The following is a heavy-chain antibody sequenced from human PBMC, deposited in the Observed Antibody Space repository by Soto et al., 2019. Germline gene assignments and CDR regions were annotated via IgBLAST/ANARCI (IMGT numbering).Heavy chain of an antibody. V-gene: IGHV1-69*13. CDR2: ITPMFGTP. CDR3: ARDGTLYDSRAYYYLY. CDR1: GGTFSSYT. Sequence: SVKVSCKASGGTFSSYTITWVRQAPGQGLEWMGGITPMFGTPNYAQKFRGRVTITADESTNTAYMEVSSLRSEDTAMYFCARDGTLYDSRAYYYLYWGQGTTVTVSS. J-gene: IGHJ6*02. D-gene: IGHD3-22*01.